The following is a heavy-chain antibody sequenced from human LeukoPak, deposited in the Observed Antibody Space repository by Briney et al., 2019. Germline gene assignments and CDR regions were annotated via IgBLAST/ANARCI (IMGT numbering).Heavy chain of an antibody. J-gene: IGHJ5*02. CDR2: INQDGSEK. CDR1: AFIFSYYW. D-gene: IGHD6-19*01. Sequence: GGSLRLSCAPSAFIFSYYWMSWVRQAPGRGLEWVANINQDGSEKRYVDSAKGRFTISRDNAENLLYLQMNNLRAEDTAVYYCAREGGSGWYSGWFDPWGQGTLVTVSS. CDR3: AREGGSGWYSGWFDP. V-gene: IGHV3-7*03.